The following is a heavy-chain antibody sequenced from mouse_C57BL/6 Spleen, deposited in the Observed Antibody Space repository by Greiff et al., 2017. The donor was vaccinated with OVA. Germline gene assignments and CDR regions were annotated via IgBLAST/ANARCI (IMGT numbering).Heavy chain of an antibody. J-gene: IGHJ3*01. D-gene: IGHD1-1*01. CDR2: IDPENGDT. CDR1: GFNIKDDY. CDR3: TTGLRYPWFAD. V-gene: IGHV14-4*01. Sequence: VQLQQSGAELVRPGASVKLSCTASGFNIKDDYMHWVKQRPEQGLEWIGWIDPENGDTDYASKFQGKATITAYTSSNTAYLQLSSLTSEDTAVYYCTTGLRYPWFADGGQGTLVTVSA.